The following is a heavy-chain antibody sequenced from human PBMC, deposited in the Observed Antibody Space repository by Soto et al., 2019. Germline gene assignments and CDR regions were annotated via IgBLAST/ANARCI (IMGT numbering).Heavy chain of an antibody. CDR2: IYYSGST. CDR3: ARVGQQQLDNTEYFQH. Sequence: QVQLQESGPGLVKPSQTLSLTCTVSGGSISSGDYYWSWIRQPPGKGLEWIGYIYYSGSTYYNPSLKSRVTISVDTSKNQFSLKLSSVTAADTAVYYCARVGQQQLDNTEYFQHWGQGTLVTVSS. V-gene: IGHV4-30-4*01. CDR1: GGSISSGDYY. J-gene: IGHJ1*01. D-gene: IGHD6-13*01.